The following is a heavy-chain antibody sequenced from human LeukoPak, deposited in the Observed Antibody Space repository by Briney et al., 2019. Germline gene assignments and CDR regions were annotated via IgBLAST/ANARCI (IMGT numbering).Heavy chain of an antibody. CDR3: GRDYYGAGRANCDY. J-gene: IGHJ4*02. CDR1: GYTFTSYG. D-gene: IGHD3-10*01. CDR2: ITPYNGKT. Sequence: GASVKVSCKASGYTFTSYGITWVRQAPGQGLEWMGWITPYNGKTSYAQKLQSRVTMTTDTSTSTAYMELRSLRSDDTAVYYCGRDYYGAGRANCDYWGQGTLVTVSS. V-gene: IGHV1-18*01.